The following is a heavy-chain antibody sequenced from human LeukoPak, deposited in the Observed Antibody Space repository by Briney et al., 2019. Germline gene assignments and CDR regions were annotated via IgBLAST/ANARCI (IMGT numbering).Heavy chain of an antibody. J-gene: IGHJ4*02. CDR3: VYGDDYGGYFDY. CDR1: GYTFTSYG. D-gene: IGHD4-17*01. Sequence: ASVKVSCKASGYTFTSYGISWVRQAPGQGLEWMGWISAYNGNTNYAQKLQGRVTMTTDTSTSTAYMELRSLRSDDTAVYYCVYGDDYGGYFDYWGQGTLVTVSS. V-gene: IGHV1-18*01. CDR2: ISAYNGNT.